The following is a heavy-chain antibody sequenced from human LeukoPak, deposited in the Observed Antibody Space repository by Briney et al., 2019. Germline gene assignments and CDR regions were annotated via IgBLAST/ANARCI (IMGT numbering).Heavy chain of an antibody. CDR2: ISAYNGNT. D-gene: IGHD3-16*02. CDR1: GYTFTSYG. Sequence: ASVKVSCKASGYTFTSYGISWVRQAPGQGLEWMGWISAYNGNTNYAQKLQGRVTMTTDTSTSTAYMELSSLRSEDTAVYYCARVRLYRYYYGMDVWGQGTTVTVSS. V-gene: IGHV1-18*01. CDR3: ARVRLYRYYYGMDV. J-gene: IGHJ6*02.